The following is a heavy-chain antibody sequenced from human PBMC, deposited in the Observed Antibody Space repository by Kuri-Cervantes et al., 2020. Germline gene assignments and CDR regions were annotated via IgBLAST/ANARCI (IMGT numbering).Heavy chain of an antibody. CDR2: ISSRSSTI. Sequence: GESLKISCGASGFTFSSYNMNWVRQAPGKGLEWVSYISSRSSTIYYADSVKGRFTVSRDNAKNSLYLQMNSLRAEDTDVYYCARAPCGGDCTYYFDYWGQGTLVTVSS. CDR3: ARAPCGGDCTYYFDY. J-gene: IGHJ4*02. V-gene: IGHV3-48*01. CDR1: GFTFSSYN. D-gene: IGHD2-21*02.